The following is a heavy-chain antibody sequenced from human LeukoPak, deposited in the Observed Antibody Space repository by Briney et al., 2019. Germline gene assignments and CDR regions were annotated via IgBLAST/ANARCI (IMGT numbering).Heavy chain of an antibody. V-gene: IGHV4-39*01. CDR2: SYNSGST. Sequence: PSETLSLTCTVSGGSISSGRYYWGWIRQPPWKGLEWIGSSYNSGSTYYNPSLKSRVTISVDMSKNQFSLRLTSVTAADTAVYYCARNSSTVVVVAATPRKQGFDYWGQGTLVTVSS. CDR1: GGSISSGRYY. CDR3: ARNSSTVVVVAATPRKQGFDY. D-gene: IGHD2-15*01. J-gene: IGHJ4*02.